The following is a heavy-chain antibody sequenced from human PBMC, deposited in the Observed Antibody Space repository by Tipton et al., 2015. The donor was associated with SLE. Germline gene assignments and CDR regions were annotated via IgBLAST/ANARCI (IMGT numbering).Heavy chain of an antibody. J-gene: IGHJ6*02. CDR3: ARARAVAAPHYYYGMDV. D-gene: IGHD2-15*01. Sequence: TLSLTCSVSGGSISSHYWSWIRQPPGKGLECLAYINYTGSANYNPSLKSRVTISVDTSKNHFSLKLSSVTAADTAVYYCARARAVAAPHYYYGMDVWGQGTTVTVSS. CDR2: INYTGSA. V-gene: IGHV4-59*11. CDR1: GGSISSHY.